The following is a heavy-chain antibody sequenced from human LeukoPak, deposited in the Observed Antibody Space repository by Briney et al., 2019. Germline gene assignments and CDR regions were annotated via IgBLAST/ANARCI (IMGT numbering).Heavy chain of an antibody. D-gene: IGHD3-22*01. V-gene: IGHV3-23*01. CDR2: ISGNGGST. CDR1: GFTFSSYA. CDR3: AKESYYDSSGYFPVGFAFDI. Sequence: QSGGSLRLSCAASGFTFSSYAMSWVRQAPGKGLEWVSAISGNGGSTYYADSVKGRFTISRDNSKNTLYLQMNSLRAEDTAVYYCAKESYYDSSGYFPVGFAFDIWGQGTMVTVSS. J-gene: IGHJ3*02.